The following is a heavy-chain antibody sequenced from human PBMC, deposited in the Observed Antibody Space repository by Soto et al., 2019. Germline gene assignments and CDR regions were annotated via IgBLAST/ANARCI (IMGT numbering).Heavy chain of an antibody. Sequence: QVQLQESGPGLVKPSETLSLTCTVSGGSVRSDSYYWNWIRQPPEKGLEWIGYIYYTGSTNYNPSLKGRVTISGDTSKNQFSLELSSVTAADTAVYYCARETIGSACQPDWFDPWGQGTLVTVSS. CDR2: IYYTGST. CDR1: GGSVRSDSYY. CDR3: ARETIGSACQPDWFDP. J-gene: IGHJ5*02. D-gene: IGHD6-19*01. V-gene: IGHV4-61*01.